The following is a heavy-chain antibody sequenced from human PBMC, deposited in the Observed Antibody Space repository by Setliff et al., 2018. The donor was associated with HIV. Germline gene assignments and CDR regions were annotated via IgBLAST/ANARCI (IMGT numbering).Heavy chain of an antibody. V-gene: IGHV3-7*03. CDR2: IKQDGSEK. Sequence: GGSLRLSCAASGFTFSSYWMSWVRQAPGKGLEWVANIKQDGSEKYYVDSVKGRFTISRYNAKNSLYLQMNSLRAEDTALYYCAREPYYDILTGYLDYWGQGALVTVSS. D-gene: IGHD3-9*01. J-gene: IGHJ4*02. CDR1: GFTFSSYW. CDR3: AREPYYDILTGYLDY.